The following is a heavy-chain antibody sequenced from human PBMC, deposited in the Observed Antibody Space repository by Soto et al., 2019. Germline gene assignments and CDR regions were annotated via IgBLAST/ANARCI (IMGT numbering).Heavy chain of an antibody. CDR1: GYTFSNYG. CDR3: SRFIMVGGWFDPNYYHGMDV. J-gene: IGHJ6*02. V-gene: IGHV1-18*01. D-gene: IGHD6-19*01. CDR2: ISGYNGNT. Sequence: ASVKVSCKTSGYTFSNYGINWVRQAPGQGLEWMGWISGYNGNTNYAQTVQGRVTMTTDTSTGTVYMELRSLKSDDTAIYYCSRFIMVGGWFDPNYYHGMDVWGQGTTVTVYS.